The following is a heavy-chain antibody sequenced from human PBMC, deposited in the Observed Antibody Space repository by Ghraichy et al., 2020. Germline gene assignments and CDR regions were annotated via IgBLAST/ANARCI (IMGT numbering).Heavy chain of an antibody. Sequence: GESLNISCAASGFTFSSYAMSWVRQAPGKGLEWVSAISGSGGSTYYADSVKGRFTISRDNSKNTLYLQMNSLRAEDTAVYYCAKLGGVYSSSWFFDYWGQGTLVTVSS. CDR2: ISGSGGST. CDR3: AKLGGVYSSSWFFDY. V-gene: IGHV3-23*01. J-gene: IGHJ4*02. D-gene: IGHD6-13*01. CDR1: GFTFSSYA.